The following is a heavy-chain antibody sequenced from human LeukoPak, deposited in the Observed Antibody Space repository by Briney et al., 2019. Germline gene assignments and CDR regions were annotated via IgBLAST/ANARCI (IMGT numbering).Heavy chain of an antibody. CDR2: IRSKAYGGTT. Sequence: GGSLRLSCVASGFPFSSYWMTWVRQAPGKGLEWVGFIRSKAYGGTTEYAASVKGRFTISRDDSRSVAYLQMSSLKTEDTAVYYCTRVLVVPAALIKTYYFDYWGQGTLVTVSS. V-gene: IGHV3-49*04. CDR3: TRVLVVPAALIKTYYFDY. J-gene: IGHJ4*02. D-gene: IGHD2-2*01. CDR1: GFPFSSYW.